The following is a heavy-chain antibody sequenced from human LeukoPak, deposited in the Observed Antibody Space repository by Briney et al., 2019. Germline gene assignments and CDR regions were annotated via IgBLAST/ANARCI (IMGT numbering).Heavy chain of an antibody. V-gene: IGHV1-18*01. D-gene: IGHD5-18*01. Sequence: GASVKVSCKASTYTFTRYGISWVRQAPGQGLEWMGWISGYNGNTNYAQKFLGRVSMTTDTSTSTAYMELRSLRSDDTAVYYCARAWIQLYYFDYWGQGTLVTVSS. CDR2: ISGYNGNT. CDR1: TYTFTRYG. J-gene: IGHJ4*02. CDR3: ARAWIQLYYFDY.